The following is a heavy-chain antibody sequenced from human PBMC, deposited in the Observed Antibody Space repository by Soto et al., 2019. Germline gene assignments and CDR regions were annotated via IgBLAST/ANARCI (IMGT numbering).Heavy chain of an antibody. D-gene: IGHD3-10*01. CDR2: ISAYNGNT. CDR1: GYTFTSYG. CDR3: ASNYLYYYGSGNTNYYGMDA. V-gene: IGHV1-18*01. J-gene: IGHJ6*02. Sequence: QVQLVQSGAEVKKPGASVKVSCKASGYTFTSYGISWVRQAPGQGREWMGWISAYNGNTNDAQKLQGRVTMTTDTSTRTGSMELRSLRSDDTAVYYCASNYLYYYGSGNTNYYGMDAWGQGTTVTVSS.